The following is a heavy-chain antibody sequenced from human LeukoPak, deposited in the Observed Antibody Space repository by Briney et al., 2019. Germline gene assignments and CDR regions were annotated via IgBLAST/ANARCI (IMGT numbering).Heavy chain of an antibody. CDR2: IYYSGST. CDR3: ARRVGATNPYFDY. CDR1: GGSISSSSYY. D-gene: IGHD1-26*01. V-gene: IGHV4-39*07. J-gene: IGHJ4*02. Sequence: PSETPSLTCTVSGGSISSSSYYWGWIRQPPGKGLEWIGSIYYSGSTYYNPSLKSRVTISVDTSKNQFSLKLSSVTAADTAVYYCARRVGATNPYFDYWGQGTLVTVSS.